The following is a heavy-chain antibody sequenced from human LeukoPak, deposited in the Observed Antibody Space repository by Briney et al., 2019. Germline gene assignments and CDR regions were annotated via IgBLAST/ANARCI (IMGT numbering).Heavy chain of an antibody. J-gene: IGHJ4*02. V-gene: IGHV1-8*01. CDR3: ARSAHYIYEDYQEFDY. CDR2: MNLNSGNT. CDR1: GYTFTSYD. D-gene: IGHD4-17*01. Sequence: GASVKVSCKASGYTFTSYDINWVRQATGQGLEWMGWMNLNSGNTGYAQKFQGRVTMTRNTSISTAYMELSSLRSEDTAVYYCARSAHYIYEDYQEFDYWGQGTLVTVSS.